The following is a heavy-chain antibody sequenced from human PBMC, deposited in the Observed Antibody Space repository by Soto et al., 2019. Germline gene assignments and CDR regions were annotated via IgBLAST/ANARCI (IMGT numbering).Heavy chain of an antibody. CDR3: WGSAY. J-gene: IGHJ4*02. CDR1: GFTFREAW. V-gene: IGHV3-15*07. Sequence: EVQLVESGGGLVKPGGSLRVSCAASGFTFREAWMNWVRQAPGKGLEWVGRIKSRTDGGTIEYVTPVKGRFIISRDDSKNTLYLQMDSLKTEDTAVYYCWGSAYWGQGILVTVSS. CDR2: IKSRTDGGTI. D-gene: IGHD3-16*01.